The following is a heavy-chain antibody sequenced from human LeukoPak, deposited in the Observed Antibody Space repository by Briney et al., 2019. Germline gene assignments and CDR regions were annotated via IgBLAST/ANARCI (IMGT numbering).Heavy chain of an antibody. D-gene: IGHD3-22*01. CDR1: GGTFSSYA. CDR3: ARSPHYYDSSGYYFPYYYGMDV. V-gene: IGHV1-69*04. CDR2: IIPILGIA. Sequence: SVKVSCKASGGTFSSYAISWVRQAPGQGLEWMGRIIPILGIANYAQKFQGRVTITADKSTSTAYMELSSLRSEDTAVYYCARSPHYYDSSGYYFPYYYGMDVWGQGTTVTVSS. J-gene: IGHJ6*02.